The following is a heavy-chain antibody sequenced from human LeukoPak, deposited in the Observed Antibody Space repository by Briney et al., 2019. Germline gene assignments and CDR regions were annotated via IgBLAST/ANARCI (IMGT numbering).Heavy chain of an antibody. CDR2: IYTSGGT. CDR1: GXSISNYY. D-gene: IGHD6-19*01. CDR3: ARAAEYSSGWYLFDY. J-gene: IGHJ4*02. V-gene: IGHV4-4*07. Sequence: SETLSLTCTVSGXSISNYYWTWIRQPAGKGQEWIGRIYTSGGTNYNPSLKTRVTMSVDTSKNQVSLKLSSVTAADTAMYYCARAAEYSSGWYLFDYWGQGILVTVSS.